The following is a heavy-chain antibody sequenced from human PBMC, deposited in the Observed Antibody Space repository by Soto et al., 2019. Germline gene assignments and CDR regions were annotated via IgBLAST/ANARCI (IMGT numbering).Heavy chain of an antibody. CDR1: GDSVSSNSAA. J-gene: IGHJ3*02. CDR2: TYYRSKWYN. V-gene: IGHV6-1*01. Sequence: SQTLSLTCAISGDSVSSNSAAWNWIRQSPSRGLEWLGRTYYRSKWYNDYAVSVKSRITINPDTSKNQFSLQLNSVTPEDTAVYYCARAPLVPADLDDAFDIWGQGTMVTVSS. D-gene: IGHD2-2*01. CDR3: ARAPLVPADLDDAFDI.